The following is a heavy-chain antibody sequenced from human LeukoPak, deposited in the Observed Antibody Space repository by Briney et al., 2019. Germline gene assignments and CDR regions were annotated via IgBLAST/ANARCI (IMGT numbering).Heavy chain of an antibody. Sequence: PGGSLRLSCAASRFTFSSYNMHWVRQAPGKGLEWVAVISYDGSNTYYADSVKGRFTISRDNSKNTLYLQMNSLRAEDTAVYYCAKMLWGIVVVPAASDYWGQGTLVTVSS. J-gene: IGHJ4*02. CDR3: AKMLWGIVVVPAASDY. CDR1: RFTFSSYN. CDR2: ISYDGSNT. D-gene: IGHD2-2*01. V-gene: IGHV3-30-3*01.